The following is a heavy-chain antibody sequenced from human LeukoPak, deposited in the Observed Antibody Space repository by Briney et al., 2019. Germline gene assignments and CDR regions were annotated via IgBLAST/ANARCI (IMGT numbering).Heavy chain of an antibody. CDR1: GYTFTNNA. Sequence: ASVKVSCKTSGYTFTNNAINWVRQAPGQGFEWMGWINTNTGNPTYAQGFFTGRYVFSLDTSASPAYLQINGLKADDTAVYYCGRDPRLGIRGYTYGYIDHWGQGTLLTVAS. CDR2: INTNTGNP. V-gene: IGHV7-4-1*02. D-gene: IGHD5-18*01. J-gene: IGHJ4*02. CDR3: GRDPRLGIRGYTYGYIDH.